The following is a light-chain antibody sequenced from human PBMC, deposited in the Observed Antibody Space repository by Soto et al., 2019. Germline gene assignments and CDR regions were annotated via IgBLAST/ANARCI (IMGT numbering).Light chain of an antibody. V-gene: IGKV3-15*01. Sequence: EIVMTQSPATLSVSPGERATLSCRASQSVSSNVAWYQQKPGQAPRLLIYGASTRATGIPARFSGSGSGTEFTLTISSLQSEDFAVYYCQHYNNWPPYTFGQGTKLEIK. CDR2: GAS. J-gene: IGKJ2*01. CDR3: QHYNNWPPYT. CDR1: QSVSSN.